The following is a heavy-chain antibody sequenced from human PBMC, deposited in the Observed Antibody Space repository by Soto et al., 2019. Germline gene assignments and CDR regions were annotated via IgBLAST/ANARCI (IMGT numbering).Heavy chain of an antibody. CDR1: GYTFTSYA. J-gene: IGHJ5*02. CDR2: INAGNGNT. D-gene: IGHD3-22*01. Sequence: ASVKVSRKASGYTFTSYAMQWVRQAPGQRLEWMGWINAGNGNTKYSQKFQGRVTITRDTSTSTVYMELSSLRSEDTAVYYCAREHYDSSGSFDPWGQGTLVTVSS. V-gene: IGHV1-3*01. CDR3: AREHYDSSGSFDP.